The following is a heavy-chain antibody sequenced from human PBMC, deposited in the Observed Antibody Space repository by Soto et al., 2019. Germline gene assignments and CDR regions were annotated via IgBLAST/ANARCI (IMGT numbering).Heavy chain of an antibody. Sequence: SETLALTGTVSGGSISSHYLSWIRQPPGKGLEWIVFIYYGGTTLYNPSLKSRVTISIDPSKTHFSLSLTSLTAADPAVYYCARESEGGGLHNWSEPWGQGTLVTVSS. CDR2: IYYGGTT. J-gene: IGHJ5*02. CDR1: GGSISSHY. CDR3: ARESEGGGLHNWSEP. D-gene: IGHD3-16*01. V-gene: IGHV4-59*11.